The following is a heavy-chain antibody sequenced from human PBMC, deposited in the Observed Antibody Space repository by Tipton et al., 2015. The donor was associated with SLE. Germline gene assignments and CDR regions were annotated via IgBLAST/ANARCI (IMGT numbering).Heavy chain of an antibody. D-gene: IGHD6-13*01. V-gene: IGHV3-23*01. CDR3: AKEPSSSWYARFDY. CDR2: ISGSGGGI. CDR1: GFTFSSYA. J-gene: IGHJ4*02. Sequence: SLRLSCAASGFTFSSYAMNWVRQAPGKGLEWVSVISGSGGGIYYSDSVKGRFTISRDNSKSTLYLQMNSLRAEDTAVYYCAKEPSSSWYARFDYWGQGTLVTVSS.